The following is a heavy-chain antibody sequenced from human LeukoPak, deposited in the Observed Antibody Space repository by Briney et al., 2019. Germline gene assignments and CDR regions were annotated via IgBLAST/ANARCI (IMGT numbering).Heavy chain of an antibody. V-gene: IGHV4-61*02. D-gene: IGHD3-22*01. Sequence: SQTLSLICSVSGRSISSGSYYWSWIRQPGGKGLEWFGRIFTGESTNYNPSLKSRVTISVDTSKNQFSLKLSSVTAADTAVYYCARGVGGYYFSYFDYWGQGTLFTVSS. J-gene: IGHJ4*02. CDR2: IFTGEST. CDR3: ARGVGGYYFSYFDY. CDR1: GRSISSGSYY.